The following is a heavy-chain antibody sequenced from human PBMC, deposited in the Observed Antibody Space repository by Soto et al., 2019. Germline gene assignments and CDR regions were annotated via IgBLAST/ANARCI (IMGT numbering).Heavy chain of an antibody. CDR2: ISGGSDLT. Sequence: GGSLRLSCAASGFTFSSYAMSWVRQVPGKGMEWVASISGGSDLTYYSDSVKGRFTLSRDNFKSSLYLQMNSLRAEDTAVYYCAIRGLYSRHYWGAFDFWGQGTMVTVSS. V-gene: IGHV3-23*01. J-gene: IGHJ3*01. CDR3: AIRGLYSRHYWGAFDF. D-gene: IGHD1-26*01. CDR1: GFTFSSYA.